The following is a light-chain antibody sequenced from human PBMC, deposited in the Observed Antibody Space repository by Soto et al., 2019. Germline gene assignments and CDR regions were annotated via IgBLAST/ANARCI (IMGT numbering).Light chain of an antibody. CDR1: STDVGRYNY. CDR2: EVS. CDR3: SSYTPSSTL. J-gene: IGLJ2*01. V-gene: IGLV2-14*01. Sequence: QSALTQPASVSGPPGQSITISCTGTSTDVGRYNYVSWYQQHPGKAPKLIIYEVSNRPSGVSNRFSGSKSGNTASLTISGLQAEDEADYYCSSYTPSSTLFGGGTKVTVL.